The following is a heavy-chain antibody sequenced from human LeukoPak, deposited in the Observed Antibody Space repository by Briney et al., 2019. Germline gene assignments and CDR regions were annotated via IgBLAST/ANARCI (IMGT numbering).Heavy chain of an antibody. CDR1: GGSLISTTYY. D-gene: IGHD3-10*01. J-gene: IGHJ4*02. CDR3: ARETSRYRNYYGSGSTTPRYFDY. Sequence: SETLSLTCAVSGGSLISTTYYWGWIRQPPGKGLEWIGSIYYSGSTYYNPSLKSRVTVSVDMSKNQSSLQLSSVTAADTAVYYCARETSRYRNYYGSGSTTPRYFDYWGQGTLVTVSS. CDR2: IYYSGST. V-gene: IGHV4-39*07.